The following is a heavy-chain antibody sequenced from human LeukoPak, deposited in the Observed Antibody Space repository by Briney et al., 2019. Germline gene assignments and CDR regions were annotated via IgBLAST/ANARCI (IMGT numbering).Heavy chain of an antibody. D-gene: IGHD6-25*01. CDR1: GFTFISYT. CDR2: ISSSSSYI. V-gene: IGHV3-21*01. CDR3: ARDRSAAGYDAFDI. J-gene: IGHJ3*02. Sequence: GGSLRLSCAASGFTFISYTMNWVRQAPGKGLEWVSSISSSSSYIYYTDSVKGRFTISRDNAKNSLYLQMNSLRAEDTAVYYCARDRSAAGYDAFDIWGQGTMVTVSS.